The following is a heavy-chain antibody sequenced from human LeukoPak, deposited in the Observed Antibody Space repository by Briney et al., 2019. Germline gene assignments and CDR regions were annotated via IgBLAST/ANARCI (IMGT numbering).Heavy chain of an antibody. V-gene: IGHV3-53*01. J-gene: IGHJ5*02. CDR2: IYSGGST. Sequence: PGGSLRLSCAASGFTFSDYYMSWIRQAPGKGLEWVSVIYSGGSTYYADSVKGRFTISRDNSKNTLYLQMNSLRAEDTAVYYCARVPRGWFDPWGQGTLVTVSS. CDR3: ARVPRGWFDP. CDR1: GFTFSDYY.